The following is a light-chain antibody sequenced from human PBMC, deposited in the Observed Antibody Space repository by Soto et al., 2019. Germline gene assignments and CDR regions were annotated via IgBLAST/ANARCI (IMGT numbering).Light chain of an antibody. V-gene: IGKV1-27*01. Sequence: DVQMTQSPSSLSASVGDRVTITCRASQGISNSLAWYQQRPGRVPKLLIYGASNLQSEVPSRFSGSGSGTDFTLTISSLQPEDVATYYCQKYDSAARTFGQWTKVDIK. J-gene: IGKJ1*01. CDR2: GAS. CDR3: QKYDSAART. CDR1: QGISNS.